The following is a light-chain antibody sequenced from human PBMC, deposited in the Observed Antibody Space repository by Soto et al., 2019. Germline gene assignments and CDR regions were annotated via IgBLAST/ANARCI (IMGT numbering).Light chain of an antibody. Sequence: QLVLTQSPSASASLGASVKLTCTLSSGHSRYAIAWHQQQPEKGPRYLMKLNSDGSHSTGDGIPDRFSGSSSGAERYLTISSLQSDDEADYYCQTWGTGMVFGGGTKLTVL. CDR2: LNSDGSH. J-gene: IGLJ2*01. CDR1: SGHSRYA. CDR3: QTWGTGMV. V-gene: IGLV4-69*01.